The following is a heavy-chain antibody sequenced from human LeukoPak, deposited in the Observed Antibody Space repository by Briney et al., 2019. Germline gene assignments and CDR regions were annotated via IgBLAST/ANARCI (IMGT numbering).Heavy chain of an antibody. V-gene: IGHV3-72*01. J-gene: IGHJ3*02. CDR3: ARDGGEGDNSAFDI. D-gene: IGHD3-16*01. CDR1: GVTLSDHH. CDR2: TRNKARGYTT. Sequence: GGSLRLSCAASGVTLSDHHMDWVRQAPGKGLEWVGRTRNKARGYTTEYAASVKGRFTISRDDSKTLVYLQMKSLKTEDTAVYFCARDGGEGDNSAFDIWGQGTVVTVS.